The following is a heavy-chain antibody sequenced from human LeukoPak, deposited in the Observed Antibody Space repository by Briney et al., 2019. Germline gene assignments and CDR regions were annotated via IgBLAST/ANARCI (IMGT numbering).Heavy chain of an antibody. J-gene: IGHJ4*02. D-gene: IGHD3-3*01. CDR3: ARDQYDTWSRRGNFDY. V-gene: IGHV3-7*03. CDR1: GFSFSSYW. Sequence: GGSLRLSCAASGFSFSSYWMSWVRQAPGKGLEWVANIKLDGSEKNYVDSVKGRFTISRDNTKNSLYLQMNSLRAEDTAVFYCARDQYDTWSRRGNFDYWGQGTLVIVSS. CDR2: IKLDGSEK.